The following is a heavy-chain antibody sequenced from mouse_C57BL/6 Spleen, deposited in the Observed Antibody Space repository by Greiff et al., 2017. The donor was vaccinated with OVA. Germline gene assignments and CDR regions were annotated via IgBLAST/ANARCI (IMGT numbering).Heavy chain of an antibody. V-gene: IGHV1-80*01. Sequence: VKLQQSGAELVKPGASVKISCKASGYAFSSYWMNWVKQRPGKGLEWIGQIYPGDGDTNYNGKFKGKATLTADKSSSTAYMQLSSLTSEDSAVYFCARSGEGDGYYDWYFDVWGTGTTVTVSS. D-gene: IGHD2-3*01. CDR1: GYAFSSYW. CDR2: IYPGDGDT. J-gene: IGHJ1*03. CDR3: ARSGEGDGYYDWYFDV.